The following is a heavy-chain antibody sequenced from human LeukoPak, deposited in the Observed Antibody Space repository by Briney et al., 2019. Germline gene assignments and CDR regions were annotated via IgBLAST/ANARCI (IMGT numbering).Heavy chain of an antibody. CDR2: IYYSRST. Sequence: PSETLSLTCTVSGGSLSSSSYYWGWIRQPPGKGLEWIGRIYYSRSTYYNPSLKSRFTISVDTSKNQLSLRLRSVTAADTAVYYCARGEQLVTGFYYFDYWGQGNLGTVSS. D-gene: IGHD6-6*01. J-gene: IGHJ4*02. V-gene: IGHV4-39*07. CDR1: GGSLSSSSYY. CDR3: ARGEQLVTGFYYFDY.